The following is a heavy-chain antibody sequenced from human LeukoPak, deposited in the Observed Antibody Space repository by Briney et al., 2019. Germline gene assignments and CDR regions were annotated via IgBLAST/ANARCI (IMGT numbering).Heavy chain of an antibody. Sequence: GGSLRLSCAASGFTFSSYWMTWVRPAPGKGLEWVANINEDGSEKHYVDSVKGRFTVSRDNAENSLYLQMNSLGAEDTAVYYCARDRGRRDDYWGQETLVTVSS. CDR3: ARDRGRRDDY. V-gene: IGHV3-7*03. J-gene: IGHJ4*02. CDR1: GFTFSSYW. D-gene: IGHD5-12*01. CDR2: INEDGSEK.